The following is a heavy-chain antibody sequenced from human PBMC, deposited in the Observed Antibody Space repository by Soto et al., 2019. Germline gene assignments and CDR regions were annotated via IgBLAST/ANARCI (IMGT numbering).Heavy chain of an antibody. Sequence: EVQLVESGGGLVKPGGSLRLSCEVSGFSLINYNMNWVRQAPGKGLEWVSYISLIGTYISYADSVKGRFTISRDNAKNLPYLQMDSLRAEDTAVYYCARRGSEVTTGGGALDIWGQGTMVTVSS. CDR1: GFSLINYN. V-gene: IGHV3-21*01. CDR3: ARRGSEVTTGGGALDI. CDR2: ISLIGTYI. J-gene: IGHJ3*02. D-gene: IGHD4-17*01.